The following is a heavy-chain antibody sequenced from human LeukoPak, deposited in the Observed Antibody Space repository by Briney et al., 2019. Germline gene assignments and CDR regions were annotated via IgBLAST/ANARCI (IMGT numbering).Heavy chain of an antibody. V-gene: IGHV4-61*01. J-gene: IGHJ3*02. CDR2: ISYTGST. CDR1: GGSVSSGNCY. D-gene: IGHD6-19*01. CDR3: ARGPVAVAGRVFDI. Sequence: SETLSLTCTVSGGSVSSGNCYWNWIRQPPGKGLEWIGYISYTGSTNYNPSLKSRVTVSVDTSKNQFSLKLSSVTAADTAVYYCARGPVAVAGRVFDIWGQGTMVTVSS.